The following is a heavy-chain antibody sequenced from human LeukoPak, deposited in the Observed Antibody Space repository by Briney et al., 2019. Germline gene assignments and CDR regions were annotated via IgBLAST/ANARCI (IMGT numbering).Heavy chain of an antibody. J-gene: IGHJ5*01. V-gene: IGHV3-23*01. CDR1: GFTFSSYA. D-gene: IGHD6-13*01. CDR3: ARESPVAATGRSWFDS. CDR2: ITGGGSTT. Sequence: GGSLRLSCAASGFTFSSYAMSWVRQAPGKGLEWVSTITGGGSTTYYADSVKGRFTISRDNSKNTLYLQMNSLRAEDTALYYCARESPVAATGRSWFDSWGQGTLVTDSS.